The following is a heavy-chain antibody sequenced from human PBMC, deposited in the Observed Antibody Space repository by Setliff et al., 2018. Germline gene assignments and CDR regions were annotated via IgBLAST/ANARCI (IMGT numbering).Heavy chain of an antibody. Sequence: PGGSLRLSCAASGLTLINNGFHWVRQAPGKGLEWVAIIWHDGTNKYYADSVKGRFDISRDSSKNTVYLQMNSLTAEDTAMYYCATLSKDLNYWGRGTLVTSPQ. CDR2: IWHDGTNK. V-gene: IGHV3-33*01. CDR1: GLTLINNG. J-gene: IGHJ4*02. D-gene: IGHD3-3*01. CDR3: ATLSKDLNY.